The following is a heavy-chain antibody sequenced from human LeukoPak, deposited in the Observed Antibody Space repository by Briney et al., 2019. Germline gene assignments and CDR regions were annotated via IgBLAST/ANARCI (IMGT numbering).Heavy chain of an antibody. CDR1: GGXFSSYA. V-gene: IGHV1-69*01. CDR3: ARALGGFGELLSYYYYGMDV. J-gene: IGHJ6*02. Sequence: SVKVSCKASGGXFSSYAISCVRQDPEQGLEWREGIIPIFGTANYAQKLQGRVTITADESTSTAYMELSSLRSEDTAVYYCARALGGFGELLSYYYYGMDVWGQGTTVTVSS. CDR2: IIPIFGTA. D-gene: IGHD3-10*01.